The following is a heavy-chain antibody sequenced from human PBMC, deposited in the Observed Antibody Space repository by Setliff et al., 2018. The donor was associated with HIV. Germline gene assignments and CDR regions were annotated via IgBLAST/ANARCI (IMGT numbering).Heavy chain of an antibody. J-gene: IGHJ4*02. CDR1: GGSISSYY. V-gene: IGHV4-59*01. CDR3: ARDNYYDSSGIDY. CDR2: IFYSGNT. Sequence: SETLSLTCTVSGGSISSYYWSWIRQPPGKGLEWIGYIFYSGNTNYNPSLKSRVTISVDTSKSQFSLKLSSVTAADTAVYYCARDNYYDSSGIDYWGQGTLVTVSS. D-gene: IGHD3-22*01.